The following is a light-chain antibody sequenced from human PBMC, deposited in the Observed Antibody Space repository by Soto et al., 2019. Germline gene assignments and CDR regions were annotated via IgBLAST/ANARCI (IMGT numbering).Light chain of an antibody. CDR3: QQYGGSPRT. V-gene: IGKV3-20*01. CDR1: QSISSNF. J-gene: IGKJ1*01. Sequence: EIVLTQSPGTLSLSPGEGATLSCRASQSISSNFLAWYQQKRGQAPRLLIHGASNRATGIPERFSGSGSGKDFTLTITRLEPEDVAFYYCQQYGGSPRTFGQGTQVEVK. CDR2: GAS.